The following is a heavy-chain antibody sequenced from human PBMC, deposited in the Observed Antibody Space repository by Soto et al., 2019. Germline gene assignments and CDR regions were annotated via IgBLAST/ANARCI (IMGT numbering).Heavy chain of an antibody. J-gene: IGHJ4*02. CDR2: IYYSGST. CDR3: ARVGGVAARTFDY. Sequence: SETLSLTCTVSGGSINDFYWSWIRQPPGKGLEWVGYIYYSGSTDYNPSLKGRVTISVDTSKNQFSLKLRSVTAADTAVYYCARVGGVAARTFDYWGQGTLVTVSS. V-gene: IGHV4-59*01. CDR1: GGSINDFY. D-gene: IGHD6-6*01.